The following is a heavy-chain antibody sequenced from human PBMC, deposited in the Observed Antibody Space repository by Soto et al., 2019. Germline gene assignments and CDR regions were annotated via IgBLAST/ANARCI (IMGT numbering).Heavy chain of an antibody. CDR3: ARTRIMITFTDY. V-gene: IGHV4-31*03. CDR2: IYYSGST. CDR1: GGSISSGGYY. J-gene: IGHJ4*02. Sequence: PSETLSLTCTVSGGSISSGGYYWSWIRQHPGKGLEWIGYIYYSGSTYYNPSLKSRVTISVDTSKNQFSLKLSSVTAADTAVYYCARTRIMITFTDYWGQGTLVTVSS. D-gene: IGHD3-16*01.